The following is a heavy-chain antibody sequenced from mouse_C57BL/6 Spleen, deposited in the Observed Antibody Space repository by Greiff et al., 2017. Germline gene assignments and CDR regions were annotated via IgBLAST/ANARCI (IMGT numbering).Heavy chain of an antibody. D-gene: IGHD1-1*01. J-gene: IGHJ1*03. CDR3: VREGVYGSSPHWYFDV. CDR1: GFTFNTYA. V-gene: IGHV10-3*01. Sequence: EAGGGLVQPKGSLKLSCAASGFTFNTYAMHWVRQAPGKGLEWVARIRSKSSNYATYYADSVKDRFTISRDDSQSMLYLQMNNLKTEDTAMYYCVREGVYGSSPHWYFDVWGTGTTVTVSS. CDR2: IRSKSSNYAT.